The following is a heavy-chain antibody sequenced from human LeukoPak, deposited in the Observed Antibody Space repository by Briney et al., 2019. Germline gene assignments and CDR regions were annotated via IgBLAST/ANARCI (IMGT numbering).Heavy chain of an antibody. V-gene: IGHV1-69*06. CDR3: ARARGGYCSGGSCPTTVTSLDY. J-gene: IGHJ4*02. CDR2: IIPIFDTA. CDR1: GGTFSSYA. D-gene: IGHD2-15*01. Sequence: SVKVSCKASGGTFSSYAISWVRQAPGQGLEWMGGIIPIFDTANYAQKFQGRVTITADKSTSTAYMELSSLRSEDTAVYYCARARGGYCSGGSCPTTVTSLDYWGQGTLVTVSS.